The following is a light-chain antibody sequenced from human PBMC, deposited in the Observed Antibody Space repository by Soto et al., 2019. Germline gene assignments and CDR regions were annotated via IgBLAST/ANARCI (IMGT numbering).Light chain of an antibody. CDR2: GAS. Sequence: EIVMTQSPATLSVSPGERATLSCRASQSVSSNLAWYQQKPGQAPRLLIYGASTRATGIPARFSGSGSGTEVTLIISSLRSEDFAVYYCQQYNNWPPWTFGQGTKVEIK. CDR3: QQYNNWPPWT. J-gene: IGKJ1*01. CDR1: QSVSSN. V-gene: IGKV3-15*01.